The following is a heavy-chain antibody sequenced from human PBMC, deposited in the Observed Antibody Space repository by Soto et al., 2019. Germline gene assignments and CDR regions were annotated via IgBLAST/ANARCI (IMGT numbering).Heavy chain of an antibody. CDR1: GFTFSSYG. J-gene: IGHJ1*01. CDR3: AKDSDREYFQH. D-gene: IGHD3-10*01. CDR2: ISASDGGA. Sequence: VGSLRLSCAASGFTFSSYGMSWFRQAPENGLEWVSFISASDGGAYYADSVKGRFTISRDNSENTLYLQMNSLRVEDTAVYYCAKDSDREYFQHWGQGTLVTVSS. V-gene: IGHV3-23*01.